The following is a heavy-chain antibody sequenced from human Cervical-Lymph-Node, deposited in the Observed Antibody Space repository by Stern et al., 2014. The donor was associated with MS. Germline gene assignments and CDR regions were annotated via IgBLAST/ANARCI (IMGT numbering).Heavy chain of an antibody. V-gene: IGHV4-30-4*01. J-gene: IGHJ4*02. CDR1: GGSISSGDYY. Sequence: QLQLQESGPGLVKPSQTLSLTCTVSGGSISSGDYYWSWIRQPPGKGLEGFGDSYYRGSTYYNPSHKVRVTISVDTAKNQFSRKLSSVTAADTAVYYCAREGPRTGTLVYWGQGTLVTVSS. D-gene: IGHD3/OR15-3a*01. CDR2: SYYRGST. CDR3: AREGPRTGTLVY.